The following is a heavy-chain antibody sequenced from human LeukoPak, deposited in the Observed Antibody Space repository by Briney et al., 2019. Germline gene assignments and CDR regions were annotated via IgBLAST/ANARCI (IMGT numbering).Heavy chain of an antibody. CDR3: ARSLMNSVRPYYYYYYGMDV. Sequence: GGSLRLSCAASGFTFSDYYMSWLRQAPGKGLEWVSYISSSGSTIYYADSVKGRFTISRDNAKNSLYLQMNSLRGEDTAVYYCARSLMNSVRPYYYYYYGMDVWGQGTTVTVSS. D-gene: IGHD1-7*01. CDR1: GFTFSDYY. V-gene: IGHV3-11*01. J-gene: IGHJ6*02. CDR2: ISSSGSTI.